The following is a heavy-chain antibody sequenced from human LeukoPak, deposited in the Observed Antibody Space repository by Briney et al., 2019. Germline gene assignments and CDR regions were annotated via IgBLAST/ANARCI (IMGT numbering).Heavy chain of an antibody. V-gene: IGHV3-7*04. CDR3: SGGSRFVDY. CDR2: IKEDGSEK. CDR1: GFTFSSYG. J-gene: IGHJ4*02. D-gene: IGHD3-10*01. Sequence: GGTLRLSCAASGFTFSSYGMSWVRQAPGKGLEWVANIKEDGSEKYYVDSVEGRFTISRANAKNSLFLQMNSLRVEDTAVYYCSGGSRFVDYWGQGTLVTVSS.